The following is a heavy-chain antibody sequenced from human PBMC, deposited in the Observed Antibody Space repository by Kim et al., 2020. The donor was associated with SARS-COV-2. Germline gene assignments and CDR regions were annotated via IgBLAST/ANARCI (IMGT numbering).Heavy chain of an antibody. J-gene: IGHJ4*02. V-gene: IGHV3-72*01. CDR3: LRDSRHGWYWDY. CDR2: SRVKGDNYIS. CDR1: GFNLSDHY. Sequence: GGSLRLSCTASGFNLSDHYMDWVRQAPGKGLEWVGRSRVKGDNYISHYAASVQGRFTISRDDSRNSLYLQMNSLKIEDTAVYYCLRDSRHGWYWDYWGQGTLVTVSS. D-gene: IGHD6-19*01.